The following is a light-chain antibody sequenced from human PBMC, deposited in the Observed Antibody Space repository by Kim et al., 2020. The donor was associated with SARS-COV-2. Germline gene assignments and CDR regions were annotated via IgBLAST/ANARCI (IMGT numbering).Light chain of an antibody. Sequence: LSPGERATLSCRASQSVSSSYLAWYQQKPGQAPRLLIFGASSRATGIPDRFSGSGSGTDFTLTISRLEPEDFAVYYCQHYDSSMYTFGQGTKLEI. CDR2: GAS. CDR1: QSVSSSY. CDR3: QHYDSSMYT. V-gene: IGKV3-20*01. J-gene: IGKJ2*01.